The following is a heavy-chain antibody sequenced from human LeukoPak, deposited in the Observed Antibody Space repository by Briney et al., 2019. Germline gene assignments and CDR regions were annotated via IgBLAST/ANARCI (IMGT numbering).Heavy chain of an antibody. V-gene: IGHV4-59*08. J-gene: IGHJ3*02. CDR3: ARHSITPGTEYAFDM. Sequence: SETLSLTCTVSGGSISSYYWSWIRQPPGKGLEWIGYIYYTGSTNYNPSLKSRVTTSVDTSKNQFSLKLSSVTAVDTAVYYCARHSITPGTEYAFDMWGQGTMVTVSS. CDR1: GGSISSYY. CDR2: IYYTGST. D-gene: IGHD1-14*01.